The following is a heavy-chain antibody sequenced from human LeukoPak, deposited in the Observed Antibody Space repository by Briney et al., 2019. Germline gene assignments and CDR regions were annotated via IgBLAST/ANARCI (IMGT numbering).Heavy chain of an antibody. CDR3: AGGSGFRTFFGY. J-gene: IGHJ4*02. D-gene: IGHD3-10*01. Sequence: GGSLRLSCEASGFTFNTYSMNWARQAPGKGLEWVSSIDSSGGYMFYADSVKGRFIISRDNAKDSLYLQMNSLRVEDTAVYYCAGGSGFRTFFGYWGQGTLVTVSS. CDR2: IDSSGGYM. CDR1: GFTFNTYS. V-gene: IGHV3-21*06.